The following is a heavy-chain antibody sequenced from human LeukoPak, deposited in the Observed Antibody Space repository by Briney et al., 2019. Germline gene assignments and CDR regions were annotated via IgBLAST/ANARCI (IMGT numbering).Heavy chain of an antibody. V-gene: IGHV3-7*01. CDR2: IKQDGSER. CDR1: GFTFSGFS. CDR3: ARAGSHWHYVY. J-gene: IGHJ4*02. D-gene: IGHD3-10*01. Sequence: GGSLRLSCAASGFTFSGFSVSWVRQSPTKGLEWVANIKQDGSERYYVDSVKGRFTISRDNAKNSLSLQMNNLRVEDTAVYYCARAGSHWHYVYWGQGTVVTVSS.